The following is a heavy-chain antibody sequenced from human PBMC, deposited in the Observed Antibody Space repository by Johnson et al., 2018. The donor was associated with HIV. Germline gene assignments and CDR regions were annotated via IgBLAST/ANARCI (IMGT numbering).Heavy chain of an antibody. CDR3: ANSDSSEMKLGAFDI. CDR2: ISYNGSKK. CDR1: GSTFSSYA. J-gene: IGHJ3*02. V-gene: IGHV3-30*04. Sequence: VQLMESGGGVVQPGRSLRLSCAASGSTFSSYAMHWVRQAPGKGLAWVDVISYNGSKKKGAASVQGRFPITSNNSNNPPNLQMNSLKAEDTAVYYCANSDSSEMKLGAFDIWGQGTTVTVSS. D-gene: IGHD1-26*01.